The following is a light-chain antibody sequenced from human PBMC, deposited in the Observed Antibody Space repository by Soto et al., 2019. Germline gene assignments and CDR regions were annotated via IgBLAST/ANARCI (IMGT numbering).Light chain of an antibody. CDR2: EAT. V-gene: IGLV2-23*01. Sequence: QSVLTQPASVSGSPGQSITISCTGTSGDVGTYDLVSWYQQHPGKVPRLIIYEATKRPSEVSHRFSGYKSGNKASLTISGVKAEDEADYYCCSYAGSGTYVFGTGTKVTVL. J-gene: IGLJ1*01. CDR1: SGDVGTYDL. CDR3: CSYAGSGTYV.